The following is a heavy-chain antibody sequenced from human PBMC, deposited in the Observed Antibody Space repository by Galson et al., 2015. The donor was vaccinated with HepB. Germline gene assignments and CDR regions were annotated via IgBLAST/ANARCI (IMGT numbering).Heavy chain of an antibody. CDR3: ARDYTYYDFWSGYRKGGFDY. CDR2: ISSSSSYI. CDR1: GFTFSSYS. Sequence: SLRLSCAASGFTFSSYSMNWVRQAPGKGLEWVSSISSSSSYIYYADSVKGRFTISRDNAKNSLYLQMNSLRAEDTAVYYCARDYTYYDFWSGYRKGGFDYWGQGTLVTVSS. V-gene: IGHV3-21*01. J-gene: IGHJ4*02. D-gene: IGHD3-3*01.